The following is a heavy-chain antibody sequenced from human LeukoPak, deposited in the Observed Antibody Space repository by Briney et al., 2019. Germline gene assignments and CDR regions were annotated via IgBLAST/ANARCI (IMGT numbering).Heavy chain of an antibody. D-gene: IGHD5-18*01. Sequence: PGGSLRLSCAASGFTFSSYGMHWVRQAPVKGLEWVAVIWYDGSNKYYADSVKGRFTISRDNSKNTLYLQMNSLRAEDTAVYYCARGAASSNWFDPWGQGTLVTVSS. V-gene: IGHV3-33*01. CDR3: ARGAASSNWFDP. CDR2: IWYDGSNK. J-gene: IGHJ5*02. CDR1: GFTFSSYG.